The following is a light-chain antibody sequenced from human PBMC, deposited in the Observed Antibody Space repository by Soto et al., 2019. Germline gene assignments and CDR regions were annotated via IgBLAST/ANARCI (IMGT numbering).Light chain of an antibody. V-gene: IGLV2-14*01. CDR1: SSDVGGYNY. CDR2: EVT. J-gene: IGLJ2*01. CDR3: SSYSSGSTQVV. Sequence: QSALTQPASVSGSPGQSITISCTGTSSDVGGYNYVSWYQQHPGKAPKLMIYEVTNRPSGVSNRFSGSKSGNTASLTISGLEADDEADYYCSSYSSGSTQVVFGGGTKVTVL.